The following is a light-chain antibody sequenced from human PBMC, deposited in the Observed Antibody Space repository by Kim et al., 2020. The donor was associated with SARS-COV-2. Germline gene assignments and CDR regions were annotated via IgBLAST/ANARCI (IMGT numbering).Light chain of an antibody. CDR2: KAS. J-gene: IGKJ4*01. Sequence: AAVGDRVTITCRASQSISSWLAWYQQKPGKAPKLLIYKASSLESGVPSRFSGSGSGTEFTLTISSLQPDDFATYYCQQYNSYPLTFGGGTKVDIK. CDR3: QQYNSYPLT. CDR1: QSISSW. V-gene: IGKV1-5*03.